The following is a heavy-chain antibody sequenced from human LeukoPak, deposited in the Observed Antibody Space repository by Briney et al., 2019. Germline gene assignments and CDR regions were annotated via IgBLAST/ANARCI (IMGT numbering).Heavy chain of an antibody. J-gene: IGHJ2*01. V-gene: IGHV3-7*03. CDR1: GFALSHYW. D-gene: IGHD6-25*01. CDR3: VREAGRTFDL. Sequence: GGSLRLSCEASGFALSHYWMSWVRQTPEKRLERVANIKQDGSAKYCVDSVKGRFTISRDNAESSLYLQMDSLRVEDTALYYCVREAGRTFDLWGRGTLVTVSS. CDR2: IKQDGSAK.